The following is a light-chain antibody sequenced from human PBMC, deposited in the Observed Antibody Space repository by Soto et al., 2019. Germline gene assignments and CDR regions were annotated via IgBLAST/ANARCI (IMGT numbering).Light chain of an antibody. CDR3: QQRSNWPIT. CDR2: DAS. V-gene: IGKV3-11*01. Sequence: EKVMTQSPATLSVSPGERATLSCRTSQSVSSYFAWYQQKPGRAPRLLIYDASNRATGIPARFIGSGSGTDFTLTISSLEPEDFAVYYCQQRSNWPITFGQGTRLEIK. CDR1: QSVSSY. J-gene: IGKJ5*01.